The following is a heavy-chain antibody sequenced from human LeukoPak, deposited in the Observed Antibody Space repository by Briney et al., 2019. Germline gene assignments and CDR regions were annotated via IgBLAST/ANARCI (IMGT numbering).Heavy chain of an antibody. CDR2: ISYDGSNK. J-gene: IGHJ1*01. CDR3: ARDGAVVAGTAQH. CDR1: GFTFSSYG. D-gene: IGHD6-19*01. Sequence: GGSLRLSCAASGFTFSSYGMHWVRQAPGKGLEWVAVISYDGSNKYYADSVKGRFTISRDTSKNTAYLEMNSLRVEDTAMYYCARDGAVVAGTAQHWGQGALVTVSS. V-gene: IGHV3-30*03.